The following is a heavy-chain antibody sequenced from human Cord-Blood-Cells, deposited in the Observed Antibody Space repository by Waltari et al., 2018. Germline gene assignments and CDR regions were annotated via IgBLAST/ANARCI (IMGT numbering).Heavy chain of an antibody. Sequence: QVQLVQSGAAARKPRSSVKVSCKDSGGTFSSYAISWVRQAPGKGLEWMGRTIPILGIANYAQKFQGRVTITADKSTSKAYMELSSLRSEDTAVYYCASSNYGSGSDYWGQGTLVTVSS. CDR2: TIPILGIA. CDR1: GGTFSSYA. CDR3: ASSNYGSGSDY. J-gene: IGHJ4*02. D-gene: IGHD3-10*01. V-gene: IGHV1-69*04.